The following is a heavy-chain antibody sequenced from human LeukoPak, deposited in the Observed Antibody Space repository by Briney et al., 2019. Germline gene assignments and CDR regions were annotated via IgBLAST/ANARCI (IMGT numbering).Heavy chain of an antibody. Sequence: SETLSLTCTVSGGAIRSHYWNWIRQPAGKGLEWIGRIYSSGYTNDSPSLKSRITMSVDMSKNQFSLRLNSVTAADTAVYYCARGEHSVDSWGQGMLVTVSS. J-gene: IGHJ4*02. CDR3: ARGEHSVDS. CDR2: IYSSGYT. CDR1: GGAIRSHY. V-gene: IGHV4-4*07. D-gene: IGHD1/OR15-1a*01.